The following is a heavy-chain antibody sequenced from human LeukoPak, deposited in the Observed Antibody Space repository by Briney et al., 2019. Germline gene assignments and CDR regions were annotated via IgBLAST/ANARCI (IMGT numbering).Heavy chain of an antibody. CDR2: INQDGTEK. D-gene: IGHD3-22*01. CDR1: GFTFTTYW. Sequence: GGSLRLSCAASGFTFTTYWMSWVRQLPGKGLEWVANINQDGTEKYYVDSVKGRFTISRDNAKNSLDLQMNSLRAEDTAVYYCARDWYYDSSGYYPPVDYWGQGTLVTVSS. V-gene: IGHV3-7*01. CDR3: ARDWYYDSSGYYPPVDY. J-gene: IGHJ4*02.